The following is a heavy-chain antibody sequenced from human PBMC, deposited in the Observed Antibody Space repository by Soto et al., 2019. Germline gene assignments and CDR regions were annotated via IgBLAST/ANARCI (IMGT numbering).Heavy chain of an antibody. J-gene: IGHJ4*02. D-gene: IGHD4-17*01. CDR2: ISRYGGST. Sequence: EVQLLESGGGLVQPGGSLTVSCAASGFTFGAHPMSWVRLAPGKGLEWVSTISRYGGSTYYPDSLKGRFIISRDNSKNTLYLQINTLRSEDTAIYFCAKQRTTVTTSFDYWGQGTLVTVSS. CDR1: GFTFGAHP. CDR3: AKQRTTVTTSFDY. V-gene: IGHV3-23*01.